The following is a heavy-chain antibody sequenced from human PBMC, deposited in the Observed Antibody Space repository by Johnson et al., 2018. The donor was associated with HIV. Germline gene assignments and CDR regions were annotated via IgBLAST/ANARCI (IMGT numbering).Heavy chain of an antibody. V-gene: IGHV3-30*02. Sequence: QVQLVESGGGLIQPGGSLRLSCAASGFTVSGNYMTWVRQAPGKGLEWVAFIRYDGSNKDSADSVTGRFTISRDNSKNTLYLQMNSLRAEDTAVYYCAKGGVLAAGTEGYAFDIWGQGTMVTVSS. CDR2: IRYDGSNK. J-gene: IGHJ3*02. CDR1: GFTVSGNY. CDR3: AKGGVLAAGTEGYAFDI. D-gene: IGHD6-13*01.